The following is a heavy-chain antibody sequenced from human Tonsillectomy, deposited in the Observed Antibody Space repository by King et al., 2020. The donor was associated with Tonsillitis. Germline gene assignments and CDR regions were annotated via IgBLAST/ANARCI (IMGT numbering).Heavy chain of an antibody. CDR1: GFTFSSYA. J-gene: IGHJ4*02. Sequence: VQLVESGGGLVQPGGSLRLSCAASGFTFSSYAMSWVRQAPGKGLEWVSAISGSGGSTYYADSVKGRFTISRDNSKNTLYLQMNSLSADDTAVYYGARVPVLGKRVIAGLWDYWGQGTLVTVSS. D-gene: IGHD3-10*02. CDR2: ISGSGGST. V-gene: IGHV3-23*04. CDR3: ARVPVLGKRVIAGLWDY.